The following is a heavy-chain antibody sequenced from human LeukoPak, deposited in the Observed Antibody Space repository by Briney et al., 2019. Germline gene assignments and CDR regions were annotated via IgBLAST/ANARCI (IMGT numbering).Heavy chain of an antibody. V-gene: IGHV3-23*01. J-gene: IGHJ4*02. D-gene: IGHD2/OR15-2a*01. CDR2: ISGSDGST. CDR1: GFAFSSYE. Sequence: GGSLRLSCAASGFAFSSYEMNWVRQAPGKGLEWVSGISGSDGSTNYADSVKGRFTISRENSKNTLYLQMNSLRAEDTAVYYCAKDSAKKYDDYWGQGTLVTVSS. CDR3: AKDSAKKYDDY.